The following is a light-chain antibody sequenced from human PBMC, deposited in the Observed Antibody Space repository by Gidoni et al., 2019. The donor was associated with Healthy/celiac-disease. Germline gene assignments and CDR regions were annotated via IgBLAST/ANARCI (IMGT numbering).Light chain of an antibody. J-gene: IGKJ1*01. V-gene: IGKV3-15*01. CDR3: QQYNNWPPWT. CDR1: QSVSSN. Sequence: EIVMTQSTATLSVSPGERATLSCRASQSVSSNLAWYQQKPGQAPRLLIYGASTRATGIPARFSGRGSGTEFTLTISSLQSEDFAVYYCQQYNNWPPWTFGQXTKVEIK. CDR2: GAS.